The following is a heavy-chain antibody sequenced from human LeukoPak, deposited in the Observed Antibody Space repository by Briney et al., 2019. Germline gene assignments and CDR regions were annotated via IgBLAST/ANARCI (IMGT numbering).Heavy chain of an antibody. V-gene: IGHV3-23*01. Sequence: TGGSLRLSCAASGFTFSSYVMHWVRQAPGKGLEWVSAISGTGGSTYYADSVKGRFTISRDNSKNTLYLQMNSLRAEDAAGYYCAKAPVTSCRGAYCYPFDYWGKGTLVTVSS. CDR2: ISGTGGST. D-gene: IGHD2-21*01. CDR1: GFTFSSYV. CDR3: AKAPVTSCRGAYCYPFDY. J-gene: IGHJ4*02.